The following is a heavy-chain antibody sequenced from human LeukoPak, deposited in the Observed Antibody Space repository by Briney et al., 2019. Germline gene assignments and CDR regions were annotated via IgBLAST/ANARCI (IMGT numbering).Heavy chain of an antibody. CDR1: GGSISSYY. Sequence: PPETLSVTFTVSGGSISSYYWSWIRQPPGKGLEWIGYIYYSGSTTYNPSLKSRVSISVDTSKNQFSLRLSSVTAADTAVYYCARDKSGYNDYWGQGTLVTVSS. CDR3: ARDKSGYNDY. V-gene: IGHV4-59*01. J-gene: IGHJ4*02. D-gene: IGHD5-24*01. CDR2: IYYSGST.